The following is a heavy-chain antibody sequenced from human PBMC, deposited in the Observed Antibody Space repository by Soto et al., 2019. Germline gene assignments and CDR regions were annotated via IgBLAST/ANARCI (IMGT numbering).Heavy chain of an antibody. CDR1: GLTFSSYG. V-gene: IGHV3-30*18. Sequence: GGSLRLSCAASGLTFSSYGMHWVRQAPGKGLEWVAVISYDGSNKYYADSVKGRFTISRDNSKNTLYLQMNSLRAEDTAVYYCAKFRYCSSTSCYDGGDYYYYGMDVWGQGTTVTVSS. D-gene: IGHD2-2*01. J-gene: IGHJ6*02. CDR3: AKFRYCSSTSCYDGGDYYYYGMDV. CDR2: ISYDGSNK.